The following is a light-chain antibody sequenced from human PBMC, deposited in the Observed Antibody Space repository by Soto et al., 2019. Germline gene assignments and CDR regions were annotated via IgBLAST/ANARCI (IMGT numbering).Light chain of an antibody. CDR1: QSVSSN. J-gene: IGKJ4*01. CDR3: QQYDKFPSLT. CDR2: AAS. Sequence: EMVMTQSPATLSVSPGERATLSCRASQSVSSNLAWYQQKPGQAPRLLIYAASTRATGIPARFSGSWSGTEFTLTISSLQSEDFALYYCQQYDKFPSLTFGGGTKVEIK. V-gene: IGKV3-15*01.